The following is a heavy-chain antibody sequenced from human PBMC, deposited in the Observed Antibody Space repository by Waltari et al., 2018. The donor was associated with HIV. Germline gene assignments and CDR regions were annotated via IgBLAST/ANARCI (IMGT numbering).Heavy chain of an antibody. Sequence: QVKLVESGGGLVQPGGSLRLCCAASESSFRSYGSHWVRQAPGKGLEWVAFIRHDGSNKDYAVSVKGRFTITRDNPKNTLYLQMNSLRAEDTAMYYCAKELRFLSRYFGMDVWGQGTTVTVSS. CDR3: AKELRFLSRYFGMDV. CDR2: IRHDGSNK. D-gene: IGHD3-3*01. J-gene: IGHJ6*02. V-gene: IGHV3-30*02. CDR1: ESSFRSYG.